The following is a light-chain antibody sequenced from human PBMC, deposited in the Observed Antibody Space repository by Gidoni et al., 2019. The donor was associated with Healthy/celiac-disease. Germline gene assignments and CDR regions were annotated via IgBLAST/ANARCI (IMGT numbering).Light chain of an antibody. CDR1: SSDVGGYNY. CDR2: DVS. CDR3: SSYTSSSTLV. Sequence: QSALTQPASVSGSPGQSITISCTGTSSDVGGYNYVSWYQPHPGKAPKLMIYDVSNRPSGVSNRFSGSKSGNTASLTISGFQTEDEADYYCSSYTSSSTLVFGGGTKLTVL. J-gene: IGLJ2*01. V-gene: IGLV2-14*01.